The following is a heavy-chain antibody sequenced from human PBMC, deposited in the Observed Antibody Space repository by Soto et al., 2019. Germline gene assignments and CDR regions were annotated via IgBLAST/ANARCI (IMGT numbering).Heavy chain of an antibody. J-gene: IGHJ4*02. V-gene: IGHV4-39*01. Sequence: PSETLSLTCTVSGGSMYRSGYYWGWIRQPPGRGLEWIGNIDYNGVTYSNPSLKSRVTISRDTSKNQFSLKLTSVTAADTALYYCGKVLVGATGHTDSDYWGQGTLVTVSS. D-gene: IGHD2-15*01. CDR2: IDYNGVT. CDR1: GGSMYRSGYY. CDR3: GKVLVGATGHTDSDY.